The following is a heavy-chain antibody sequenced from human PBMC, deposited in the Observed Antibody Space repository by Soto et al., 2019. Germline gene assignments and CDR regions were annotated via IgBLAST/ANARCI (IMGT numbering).Heavy chain of an antibody. Sequence: QVQLVQSGAEVKKPGASVKVSCKASGYTFTSYGISWVRQAPGQGLEWMGWISAHNGNTNYAQKVQGRVTMTTDTSTSTAYMELRSLRSDDTAVYYCARKAAGIWYYYYGMDVWGQGTTVTVSS. CDR2: ISAHNGNT. V-gene: IGHV1-18*01. CDR3: ARKAAGIWYYYYGMDV. CDR1: GYTFTSYG. J-gene: IGHJ6*02. D-gene: IGHD3-10*01.